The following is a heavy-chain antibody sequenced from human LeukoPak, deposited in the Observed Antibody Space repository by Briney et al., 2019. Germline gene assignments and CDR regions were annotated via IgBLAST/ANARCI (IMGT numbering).Heavy chain of an antibody. CDR1: GFTFSRSA. V-gene: IGHV3-30*18. D-gene: IGHD5-12*01. Sequence: QPGGSLRLSCAASGFTFSRSAMHWVRQAPGKGLEWVAVILHDGSNTDYTDSVKGRFTISRDNSKNTLYLQMNSLRAEDTAVYYCAKEMKPWMHFDYWGQGTLVTVSS. J-gene: IGHJ4*02. CDR2: ILHDGSNT. CDR3: AKEMKPWMHFDY.